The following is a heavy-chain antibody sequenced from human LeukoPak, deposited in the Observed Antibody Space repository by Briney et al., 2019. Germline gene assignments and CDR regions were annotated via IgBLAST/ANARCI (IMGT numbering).Heavy chain of an antibody. D-gene: IGHD6-6*01. CDR2: IWYDGSRD. J-gene: IGHJ6*02. V-gene: IGHV3-33*06. CDR3: AKDFWEQLEEYYYYGMDV. Sequence: GGSLRLSCAASGFTFRNYGMNWVRQAPGKGLEWVALIWYDGSRDYYVDFVKGRFTVSRDNSKNSLYLQMNSLRAEDTAVYYCAKDFWEQLEEYYYYGMDVWGQGTTVTVSS. CDR1: GFTFRNYG.